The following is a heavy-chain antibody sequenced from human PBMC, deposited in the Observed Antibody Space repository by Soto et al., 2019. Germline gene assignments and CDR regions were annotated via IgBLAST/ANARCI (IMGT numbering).Heavy chain of an antibody. CDR2: INSDGSST. V-gene: IGHV3-74*01. CDR1: GFTFSSYW. Sequence: EVQLVESGGGLVQPGGSLRLSCAASGFTFSSYWMHWVRQAPGKGLVWVSRINSDGSSTSYADSVKGRFTISRDNAKNTLYLQMNSLRAEDTAVYYCARSEATTVTTLGYYYYYYMDVWGKGTTVTVSS. CDR3: ARSEATTVTTLGYYYYYYMDV. J-gene: IGHJ6*03. D-gene: IGHD4-4*01.